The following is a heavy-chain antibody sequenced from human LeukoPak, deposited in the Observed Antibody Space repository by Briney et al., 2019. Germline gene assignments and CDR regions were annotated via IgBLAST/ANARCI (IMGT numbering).Heavy chain of an antibody. J-gene: IGHJ4*02. CDR1: GGSISSYY. CDR3: ARTYYDILTGYYKSPAYYFDY. D-gene: IGHD3-9*01. CDR2: IYYSGSP. V-gene: IGHV4-59*01. Sequence: SETLSLTCTVSGGSISSYYWSWIRQPPGKGLEWIGYIYYSGSPNYNPSLKSRVTISVDTSKNQFSLKLSSVTAADTAVYYCARTYYDILTGYYKSPAYYFDYWGQGTLVTVSS.